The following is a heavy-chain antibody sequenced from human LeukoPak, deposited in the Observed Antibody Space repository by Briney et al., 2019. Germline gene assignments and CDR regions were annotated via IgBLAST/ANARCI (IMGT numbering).Heavy chain of an antibody. CDR2: MNPHNGSV. V-gene: IGHV1-8*01. CDR3: VRVPQRVPHNWFDP. Sequence: ASVKVSCKASGYTFTSSDINWVRQATGQGLVWMGWMNPHNGSVGYAQKFQGRVILTWDTSISTAYMELSSLTSDDTAVYYCVRVPQRVPHNWFDPWGQGTLVTVSS. D-gene: IGHD1-1*01. CDR1: GYTFTSSD. J-gene: IGHJ5*02.